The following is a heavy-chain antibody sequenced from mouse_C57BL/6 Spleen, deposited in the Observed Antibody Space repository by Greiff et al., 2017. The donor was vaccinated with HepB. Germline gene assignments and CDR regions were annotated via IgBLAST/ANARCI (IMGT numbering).Heavy chain of an antibody. CDR2: IYPGNSDT. D-gene: IGHD2-1*01. CDR3: TSYGNSGYYAMDY. Sequence: EVQLQQSGTVLARPGASVKMSCKTSGYTFPSYWMHWVKQRPGQGLEWIGAIYPGNSDTSYNQKLKGKAKMTAVTSASTAYMELSSLTNEDSAVYYCTSYGNSGYYAMDYWGQGTSVTVSS. CDR1: GYTFPSYW. V-gene: IGHV1-5*01. J-gene: IGHJ4*01.